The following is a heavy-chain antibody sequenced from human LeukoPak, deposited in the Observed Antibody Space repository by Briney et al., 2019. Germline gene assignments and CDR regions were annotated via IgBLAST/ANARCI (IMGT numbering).Heavy chain of an antibody. D-gene: IGHD1-26*01. CDR1: GFTFGSYG. Sequence: GGSLRLSCAASGFTFGSYGMHWVRQAPGKGLEWVAVIWYDGSIKYYADSVKGRFTISRDNPKNTLYLQMNSLRAEDTAVYYCARVVSGSYFLDGFDIWGQGTRVTVSS. J-gene: IGHJ3*02. CDR2: IWYDGSIK. V-gene: IGHV3-33*01. CDR3: ARVVSGSYFLDGFDI.